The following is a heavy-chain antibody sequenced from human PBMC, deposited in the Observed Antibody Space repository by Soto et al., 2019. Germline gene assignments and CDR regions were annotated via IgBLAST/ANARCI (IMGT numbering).Heavy chain of an antibody. CDR1: GGSISSSSYY. CDR2: IYYSRST. D-gene: IGHD3-9*01. J-gene: IGHJ3*02. Sequence: SETLSLTCTVSGGSISSSSYYWGWIRQPPGKGLEWIGSIYYSRSTYYNPSLKSRVTISVDTSKNQFSLKLSSVTAADTAVYYCARQISGVLRYFDWKYAFDIWGQGTMVTVSS. CDR3: ARQISGVLRYFDWKYAFDI. V-gene: IGHV4-39*01.